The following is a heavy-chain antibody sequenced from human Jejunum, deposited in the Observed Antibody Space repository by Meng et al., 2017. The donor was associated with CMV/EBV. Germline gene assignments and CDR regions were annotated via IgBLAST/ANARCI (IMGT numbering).Heavy chain of an antibody. D-gene: IGHD5-12*01. CDR3: ARKGYDFAAAFDV. CDR2: INGDGSSI. CDR1: GFAFSGYE. J-gene: IGHJ3*01. Sequence: ASGFAFSGYEMNWVRQAPGKGLVWVSRINGDGSSISYADPVKGRFTISRDNAKNTLFLQMNSLRAEDTAIYYCARKGYDFAAAFDVWGQGAMVTVSS. V-gene: IGHV3-74*01.